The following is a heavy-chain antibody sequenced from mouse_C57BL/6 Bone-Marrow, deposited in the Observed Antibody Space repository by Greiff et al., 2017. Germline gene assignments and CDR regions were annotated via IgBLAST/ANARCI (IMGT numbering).Heavy chain of an antibody. CDR3: TPNNNVFDY. V-gene: IGHV14-4*01. Sequence: EVQLLQSGAELVRPGASVKLSCTASGFNIKDDSMYWVNQSPEQGLEWIGWIDPENGDTEYASKLQGKATITADTSSNTAYLQLSSLTSEDTAVYYYTPNNNVFDYWDQGTALTVSS. CDR2: IDPENGDT. D-gene: IGHD1-3*01. J-gene: IGHJ2*01. CDR1: GFNIKDDS.